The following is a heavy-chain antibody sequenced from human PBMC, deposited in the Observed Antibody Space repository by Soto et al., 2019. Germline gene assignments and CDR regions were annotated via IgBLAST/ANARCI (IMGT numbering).Heavy chain of an antibody. CDR3: ARSGSGWGDYYGGGLDY. CDR2: IYYSGRT. J-gene: IGHJ4*02. Sequence: PSETLSLTCTVSGGSISSYYWSWIRQPPGKGLEWIGYIYYSGRTNYNPSNKSRVAISVETSKNQFSLKLSSVTAADTAVYYCARSGSGWGDYYGGGLDYWGQGTLVTVS. V-gene: IGHV4-59*01. D-gene: IGHD3-10*01. CDR1: GGSISSYY.